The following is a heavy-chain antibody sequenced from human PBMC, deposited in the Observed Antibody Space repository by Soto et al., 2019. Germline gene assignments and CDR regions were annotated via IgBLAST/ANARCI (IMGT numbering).Heavy chain of an antibody. V-gene: IGHV3-23*01. CDR1: GLTSNNYA. J-gene: IGHJ4*02. CDR2: ISGSATAT. D-gene: IGHD3-22*01. Sequence: PGGSLRLSCVASGLTSNNYAMSWVRQAPGKGQEKVSAISGSATATYYADSVKGRFTISRDIPKNTLYLQMNSLRAEVTSLYYCAGQSLFTMIVVVDYWGQGTLVTVSS. CDR3: AGQSLFTMIVVVDY.